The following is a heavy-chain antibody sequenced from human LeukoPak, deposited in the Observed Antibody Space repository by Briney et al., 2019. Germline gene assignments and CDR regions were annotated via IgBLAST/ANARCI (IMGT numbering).Heavy chain of an antibody. Sequence: GSLRLSCTASGFTFGDYAMSWIRQPPGKGLEWIGEINHSGNTNYNSSLKSRVTISLDTSKNQISLRLSSVTAADTAVYYCARRGITMVRGVIISLYYFDYWGQGTLVTVSS. J-gene: IGHJ4*02. CDR1: GFTFGDYA. CDR2: INHSGNT. V-gene: IGHV4-34*08. D-gene: IGHD3-10*01. CDR3: ARRGITMVRGVIISLYYFDY.